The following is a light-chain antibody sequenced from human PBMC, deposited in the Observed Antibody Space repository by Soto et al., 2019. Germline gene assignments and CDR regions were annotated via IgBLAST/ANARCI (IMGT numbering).Light chain of an antibody. CDR1: QSISSY. V-gene: IGKV1-39*01. CDR3: QQSYSSPST. Sequence: DIQMTQSPSSLSASVGDRVTITCRASQSISSYLNWYQQKPGKAPNLLIYAASSLQSGVPSKFSGSGSGTDFTLTISSLQPEDFATYYCQQSYSSPSTFGAGNKVDI. CDR2: AAS. J-gene: IGKJ3*01.